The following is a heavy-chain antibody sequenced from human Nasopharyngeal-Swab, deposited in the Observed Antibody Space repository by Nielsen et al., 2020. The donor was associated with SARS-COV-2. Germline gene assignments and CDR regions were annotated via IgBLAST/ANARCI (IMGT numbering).Heavy chain of an antibody. CDR1: EFTFSSYW. Sequence: GESLKISCAASEFTFSSYWMSWVRQAPGKGLNWVASIKTDGSETYYGDSVKGRFTISRDNMKTSLHLQMNSLRVEDTAVYYCTGGGDEYDYVWGSYRPLLYHWGQGTLVTVSS. D-gene: IGHD3-16*02. CDR2: IKTDGSET. V-gene: IGHV3-7*03. CDR3: TGGGDEYDYVWGSYRPLLYH. J-gene: IGHJ5*02.